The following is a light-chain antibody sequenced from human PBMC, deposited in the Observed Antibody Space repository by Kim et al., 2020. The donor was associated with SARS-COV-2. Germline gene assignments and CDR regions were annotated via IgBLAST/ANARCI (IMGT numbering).Light chain of an antibody. V-gene: IGKV3-20*01. J-gene: IGKJ5*01. CDR2: GAS. CDR1: QSVRDND. Sequence: GERATHPCRASQSVRDNDLAWYRQQRPGQGPRLLIYGASNRATGIPDRFSGSGCGTDFTLTISRLGPEDFAIYYCLQYGSAPDTFGQGTRLEIK. CDR3: LQYGSAPDT.